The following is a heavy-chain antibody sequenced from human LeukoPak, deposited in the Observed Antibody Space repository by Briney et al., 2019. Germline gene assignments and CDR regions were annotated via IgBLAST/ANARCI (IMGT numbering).Heavy chain of an antibody. Sequence: SETLALTCAVSGYSISSGYYWGWIRQHPGEGLEWIGSIYHSGSTYYNPSLKSRVTISVDTSKNQFSLKLSSVTAADTAVYYCARPKHPHSAWFDPWGQGTLVTVSS. J-gene: IGHJ5*02. CDR3: ARPKHPHSAWFDP. V-gene: IGHV4-38-2*01. CDR1: GYSISSGYY. CDR2: IYHSGST.